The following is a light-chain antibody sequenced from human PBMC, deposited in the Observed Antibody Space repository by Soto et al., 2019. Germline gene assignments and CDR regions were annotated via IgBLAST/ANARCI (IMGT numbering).Light chain of an antibody. V-gene: IGKV3-20*01. J-gene: IGKJ5*01. CDR1: QSVSNNY. CDR2: GAS. Sequence: EIVLTQSPGTLSLSPGERATLCCRASQSVSNNYLAWYQQKHGQAPRLLICGASNRATGIPERFSGSGAATECTRTISSLEPEDVEVDYCQQYGSSPITFGQGTRLEIK. CDR3: QQYGSSPIT.